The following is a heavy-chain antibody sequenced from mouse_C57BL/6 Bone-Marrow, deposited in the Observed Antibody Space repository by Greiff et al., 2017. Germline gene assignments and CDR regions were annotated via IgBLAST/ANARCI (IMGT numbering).Heavy chain of an antibody. CDR2: IYPGSGST. J-gene: IGHJ1*03. D-gene: IGHD2-5*01. V-gene: IGHV1-55*01. CDR3: ARPYYSNYLYFDV. Sequence: QVQLQQPGAELVKPGASVKMSCKASGYTFTSYWITWVKQRPGQGLEWIGDIYPGSGSTKYNEKFKSKATLTVDTSSSTAYMHLSSLTSEDSAVYYCARPYYSNYLYFDVWGTGTTVTVSS. CDR1: GYTFTSYW.